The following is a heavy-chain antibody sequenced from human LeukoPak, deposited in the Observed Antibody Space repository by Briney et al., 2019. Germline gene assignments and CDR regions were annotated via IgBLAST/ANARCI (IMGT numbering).Heavy chain of an antibody. J-gene: IGHJ4*02. Sequence: GGSLRLSCAASGFNFSKYWMTWVRQAPGKGLEWVANIKQDGSEKYYVDSVRGRLTISRDNAKNALYLQMNSLRAEDTAVYYCARTPDFWSGYYIDYWGQGTLVTVSS. CDR3: ARTPDFWSGYYIDY. CDR1: GFNFSKYW. D-gene: IGHD3-3*01. CDR2: IKQDGSEK. V-gene: IGHV3-7*01.